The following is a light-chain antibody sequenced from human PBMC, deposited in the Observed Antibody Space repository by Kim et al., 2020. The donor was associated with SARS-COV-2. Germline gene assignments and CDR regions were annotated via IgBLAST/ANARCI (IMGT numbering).Light chain of an antibody. V-gene: IGLV1-44*01. CDR2: SDN. Sequence: QRVTLACSGSRLNIGSKTVSCYQQFPEKAPKLLNYSDNQRPSGVPDRFSASKSGSSASLAIRGLQSDDEADYYCAAWDDSLNGRGVFGGGTQLTVL. J-gene: IGLJ3*02. CDR3: AAWDDSLNGRGV. CDR1: RLNIGSKT.